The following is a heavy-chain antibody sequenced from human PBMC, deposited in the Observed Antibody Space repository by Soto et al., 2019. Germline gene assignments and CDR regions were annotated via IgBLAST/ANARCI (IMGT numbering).Heavy chain of an antibody. Sequence: SETLSLTCTVSGGSISSYYWSWIRQPPGKGLEWIGYIYYSGSTNYNPSLKSRVTISVDTSKNQFSLKLSSVTAADTAVYYCARGGRITGSPIENAFDIWGQGTMVTVSS. CDR2: IYYSGST. CDR3: ARGGRITGSPIENAFDI. J-gene: IGHJ3*02. V-gene: IGHV4-59*01. CDR1: GGSISSYY. D-gene: IGHD1-20*01.